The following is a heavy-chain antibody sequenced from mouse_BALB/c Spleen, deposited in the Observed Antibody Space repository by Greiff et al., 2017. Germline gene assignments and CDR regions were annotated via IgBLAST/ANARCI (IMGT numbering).Heavy chain of an antibody. CDR1: GFSLTGYG. CDR3: ARAYGNYEAWFAY. V-gene: IGHV2-6-7*01. D-gene: IGHD2-10*02. Sequence: VMLVESGPGLVAPSQSLSITCTVSGFSLTGYGVNWVRQPPGKGLEWLGMIWGDGSTDYNSALKSRLSISKDNSKSQVFLKMNSLQTDDTARYYCARAYGNYEAWFAYWGQGTLVTVSA. CDR2: IWGDGST. J-gene: IGHJ3*01.